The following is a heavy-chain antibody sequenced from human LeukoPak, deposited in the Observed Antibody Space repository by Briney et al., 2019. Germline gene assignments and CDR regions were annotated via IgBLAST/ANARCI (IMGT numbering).Heavy chain of an antibody. D-gene: IGHD3-22*01. CDR2: ISGSGGST. V-gene: IGHV3-23*01. Sequence: GGSLRLSCAASGFTFSSYGMSWVRQAPGKGLEWVSAISGSGGSTYYADSVKGRFTISRDNSKNTLYLQMNSLRAEDTAVYYCAKDPSHYDSSGYYYWAFDIWGQGTMVTVSS. J-gene: IGHJ3*02. CDR1: GFTFSSYG. CDR3: AKDPSHYDSSGYYYWAFDI.